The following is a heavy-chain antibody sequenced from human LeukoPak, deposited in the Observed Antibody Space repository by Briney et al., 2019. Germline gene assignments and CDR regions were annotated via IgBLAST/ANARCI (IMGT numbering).Heavy chain of an antibody. CDR3: ATRAYSYGGIDY. J-gene: IGHJ4*02. D-gene: IGHD5-18*01. Sequence: GASVKVSCKVSGYTLTELSMHWVRQAPGKGLEWMGGFDPEDGETIYAQKFQGRVTMTEDTSTDTAYMELSSLRSEDTAVYYCATRAYSYGGIDYWGQGTLVTVSS. CDR2: FDPEDGET. CDR1: GYTLTELS. V-gene: IGHV1-24*01.